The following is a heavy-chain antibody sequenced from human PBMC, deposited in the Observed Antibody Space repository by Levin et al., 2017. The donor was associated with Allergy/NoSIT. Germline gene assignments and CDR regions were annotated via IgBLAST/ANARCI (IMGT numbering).Heavy chain of an antibody. D-gene: IGHD6-13*01. CDR2: IYYSGST. V-gene: IGHV4-59*01. CDR3: AREYVPAAGQHYFDY. J-gene: IGHJ4*02. CDR1: GGSISSYY. Sequence: GSLRLSCTVSGGSISSYYWSWIRQPPGKGLEWIGYIYYSGSTNYNPSLKSRVTISVDTSKNQFSLKLSSVTAADTAVYYCAREYVPAAGQHYFDYWGQGTLVTVSS.